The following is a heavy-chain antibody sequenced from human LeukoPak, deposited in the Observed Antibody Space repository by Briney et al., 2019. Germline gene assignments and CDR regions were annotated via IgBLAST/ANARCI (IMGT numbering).Heavy chain of an antibody. CDR1: VYTFTGYY. CDR3: ARGPLRYIELGYYYIDV. CDR2: NNPNSGGT. V-gene: IGHV1-2*02. J-gene: IGHJ6*03. D-gene: IGHD3-9*01. Sequence: ASVKVSCKASVYTFTGYYMHWVRQAPGQGLEWMGWNNPNSGGTNYAQKFQGRVTMTRDTSISTAYMELSRLRSDDTAVYYCARGPLRYIELGYYYIDVWGKGTTVTVSS.